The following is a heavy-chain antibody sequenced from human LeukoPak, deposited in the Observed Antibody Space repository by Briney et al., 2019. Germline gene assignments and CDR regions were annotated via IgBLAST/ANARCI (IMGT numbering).Heavy chain of an antibody. J-gene: IGHJ4*02. D-gene: IGHD3-22*01. CDR1: GFVFSDFW. CDR2: IKQDGTKK. V-gene: IGHV3-7*01. CDR3: AREYYDKSGYSHDF. Sequence: GGSLRLSCTASGFVFSDFWMGWVHQAPGKGPEWVADIKQDGTKKYYLDSVKGRFTISRDNAKNSLYLQLNSLRAEDTAVYFCAREYYDKSGYSHDFWGQGTLVTVSS.